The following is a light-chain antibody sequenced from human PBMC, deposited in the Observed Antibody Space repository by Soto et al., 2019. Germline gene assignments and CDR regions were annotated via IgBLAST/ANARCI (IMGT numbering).Light chain of an antibody. V-gene: IGKV1-5*01. CDR2: AAS. Sequence: DIQMTQSPSTLSGSVGDRVTITCRASQTISSWLAWYQQKPGKAPKLLIYAASSLQSGVPSRFSGSGSGTEFTLTISSLQSEDFAEYHCQQYNNWPQTFGQGTKVDIK. CDR3: QQYNNWPQT. J-gene: IGKJ1*01. CDR1: QTISSW.